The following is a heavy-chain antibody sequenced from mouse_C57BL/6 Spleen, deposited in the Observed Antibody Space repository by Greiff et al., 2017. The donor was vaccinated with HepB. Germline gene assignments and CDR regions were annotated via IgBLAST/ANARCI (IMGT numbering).Heavy chain of an antibody. CDR1: GYTFTSYW. CDR3: ARLGYGSSYAMDY. V-gene: IGHV1-64*01. D-gene: IGHD1-1*01. Sequence: VQLQQPGAELVKPGASVKLSCKASGYTFTSYWMHWVKQRPGQGLEWIGMIHPNSGSTNYNEKFKSKATLTVDNSSSTAYMQLSSLTSEDSAVYYGARLGYGSSYAMDYWGQGTSVTVSS. CDR2: IHPNSGST. J-gene: IGHJ4*01.